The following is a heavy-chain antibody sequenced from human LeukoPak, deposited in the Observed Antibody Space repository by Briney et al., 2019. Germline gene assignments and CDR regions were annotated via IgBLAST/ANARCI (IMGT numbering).Heavy chain of an antibody. J-gene: IGHJ4*02. Sequence: PSETQSLTCTVSGGSIRSYNWHWIRQPAGKGLEWIGRIYSSGTTNYNASLMSRVTMSLDKSKSQFFLNLTSVTAADTAVYYCARERVDIAMGFDYWGQGSLVIVSS. CDR3: ARERVDIAMGFDY. CDR2: IYSSGTT. V-gene: IGHV4-4*07. D-gene: IGHD5-18*01. CDR1: GGSIRSYN.